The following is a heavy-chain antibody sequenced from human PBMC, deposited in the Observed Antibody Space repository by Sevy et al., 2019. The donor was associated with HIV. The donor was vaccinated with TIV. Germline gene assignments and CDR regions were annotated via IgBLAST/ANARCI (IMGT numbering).Heavy chain of an antibody. D-gene: IGHD3-10*01. J-gene: IGHJ4*02. CDR1: GFSFDRYG. CDR3: ATGRDYGSGSYDY. V-gene: IGHV3-33*01. Sequence: GGSLRLSCAASGFSFDRYGMHWVRQAPGKGLEWVAVILYEGINKDYGDSVRGRFTISRDNSKNTLYLQMNSLRVDDTAVYYCATGRDYGSGSYDYWGTGTLVTVSS. CDR2: ILYEGINK.